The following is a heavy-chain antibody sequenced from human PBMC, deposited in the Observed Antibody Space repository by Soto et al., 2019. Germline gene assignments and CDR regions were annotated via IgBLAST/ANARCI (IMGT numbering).Heavy chain of an antibody. V-gene: IGHV3-30*18. CDR2: VSHDGRNT. J-gene: IGHJ4*02. Sequence: GGSLRLSCAASGFTFSSYSMHWVRQAPGKGLEWVAVVSHDGRNTHYADSVKGRFTISRDSSKNTVSLEMTSLRAEDTAVYYCAKGGRQWLVTSDFNYWGQGALVTVSS. CDR1: GFTFSSYS. CDR3: AKGGRQWLVTSDFNY. D-gene: IGHD6-19*01.